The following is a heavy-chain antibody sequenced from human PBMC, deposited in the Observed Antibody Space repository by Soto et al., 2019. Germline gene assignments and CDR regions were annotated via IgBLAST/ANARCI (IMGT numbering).Heavy chain of an antibody. CDR3: ASGGITGTTTLNDY. Sequence: LSLTCAVYGGSFSGYYWSWIRQPPGKGLEWIGEINYSGNTNYNPSLKSRVSISVDTSKNQLFLNMGSVTAADTAVYYCASGGITGTTTLNDYWGQGTLVTVSS. V-gene: IGHV4-34*01. CDR2: INYSGNT. D-gene: IGHD1-7*01. CDR1: GGSFSGYY. J-gene: IGHJ4*02.